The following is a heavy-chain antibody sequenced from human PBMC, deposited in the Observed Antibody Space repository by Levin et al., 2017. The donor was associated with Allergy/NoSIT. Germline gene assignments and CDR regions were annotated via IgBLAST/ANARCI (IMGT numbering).Heavy chain of an antibody. CDR1: GGSFTDHY. Sequence: PSETLSLTCAVYGGSFTDHYWSWVRQSPGKGLEWIGEINHSGSPTYNPSLKSRVTISIDTSKNQVSLKLSSVTAADTAVFYCARGGGYTSRWYLGKRRRDDFDDYYKEVWGKGTTVIVS. CDR2: INHSGSP. D-gene: IGHD6-13*01. CDR3: ARGGGYTSRWYLGKRRRDDFDDYYKEV. V-gene: IGHV4-34*01. J-gene: IGHJ6*03.